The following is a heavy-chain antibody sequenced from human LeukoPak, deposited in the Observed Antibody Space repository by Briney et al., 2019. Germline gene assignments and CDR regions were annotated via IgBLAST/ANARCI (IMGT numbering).Heavy chain of an antibody. J-gene: IGHJ4*02. D-gene: IGHD2-8*02. CDR1: GFTFSIYA. V-gene: IGHV3-23*01. Sequence: AGGSLRLSCAASGFTFSIYAMSWVRQAPGNRLEWVSGISGSSGSTYYADSVKGRSTVSRDNSKNTLYLQMNTLRAEDTAIYYCAKDIYCTSDRCLTGFDYWGRGTLVTVSS. CDR2: ISGSSGST. CDR3: AKDIYCTSDRCLTGFDY.